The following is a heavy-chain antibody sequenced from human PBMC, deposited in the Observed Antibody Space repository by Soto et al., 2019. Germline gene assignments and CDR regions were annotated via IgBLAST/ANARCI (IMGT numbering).Heavy chain of an antibody. D-gene: IGHD1-26*01. J-gene: IGHJ4*02. V-gene: IGHV4-59*08. Sequence: SETLSLTCTVSGGSLSSYYWNWIRPPPGKELEWIGYIYYNGNTNYNPSLKSRVTISVDTSKNQFSLKLSSATAADTAVYYCARHGGSSSFDDWGQETLVTVSS. CDR2: IYYNGNT. CDR3: ARHGGSSSFDD. CDR1: GGSLSSYY.